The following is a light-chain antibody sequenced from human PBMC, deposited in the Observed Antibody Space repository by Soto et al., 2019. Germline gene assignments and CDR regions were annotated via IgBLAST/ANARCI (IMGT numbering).Light chain of an antibody. CDR2: DAS. CDR1: QSVSSSS. V-gene: IGKV3-20*01. CDR3: QQYGYSPIT. J-gene: IGKJ5*01. Sequence: VVSQPPGTLALSAREGANLSWSASQSVSSSSLAWYQQKRGQAPRLLIHDASSRATGIPDRFSGSGSGTHFSFTIAALVPDDFVVYYCQQYGYSPITSGPGTRLEIK.